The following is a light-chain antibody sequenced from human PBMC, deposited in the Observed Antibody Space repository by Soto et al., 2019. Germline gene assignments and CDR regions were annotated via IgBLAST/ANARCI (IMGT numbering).Light chain of an antibody. CDR3: SSFAGRNAFGV. CDR2: EVA. Sequence: QSVLTQPPSASGSPGQSVTLSCTGTSSDVGANNYVSWYQQHAGQAPKLIIHEVAKRPTGVPDRFSGSKSGNTASLTVSGLQPEDEAVYYCSSFAGRNAFGVFGGGTKLTVL. V-gene: IGLV2-8*01. J-gene: IGLJ3*02. CDR1: SSDVGANNY.